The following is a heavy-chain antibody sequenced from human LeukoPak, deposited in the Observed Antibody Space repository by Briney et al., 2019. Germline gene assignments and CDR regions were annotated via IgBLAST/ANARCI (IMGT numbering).Heavy chain of an antibody. V-gene: IGHV3-21*01. CDR3: ARGGGYCSGGSCPTPDY. Sequence: AGGSLRLSCAAYGFTFSSYSMNWVRQAPGKGLEWVSSISTSSSYIYYADSVKGRFIIARDNAKNSLYLQMSSLRAEDTAVYYCARGGGYCSGGSCPTPDYWGQGTLVTVSS. D-gene: IGHD2-15*01. CDR1: GFTFSSYS. J-gene: IGHJ4*02. CDR2: ISTSSSYI.